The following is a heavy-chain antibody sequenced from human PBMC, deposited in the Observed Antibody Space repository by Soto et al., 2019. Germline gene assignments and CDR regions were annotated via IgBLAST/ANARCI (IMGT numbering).Heavy chain of an antibody. V-gene: IGHV1-69*12. CDR2: IIPIFGTA. CDR3: LPGIIVAAQDGIDV. CDR1: GGTFSSYA. Sequence: QVQLVQSGAEVKKPGSSVKVSCKASGGTFSSYAISWVRQAPGQGLEWMGGIIPIFGTANYAQKFQGRVTITADESTSTACMELRSLRSEDTGVYYCLPGIIVAAQDGIDVWGQGTTVTVS. D-gene: IGHD1-26*01. J-gene: IGHJ6*02.